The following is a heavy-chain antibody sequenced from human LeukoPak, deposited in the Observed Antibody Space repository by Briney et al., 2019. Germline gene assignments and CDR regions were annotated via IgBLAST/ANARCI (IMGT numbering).Heavy chain of an antibody. CDR1: GFTFDDYG. CDR3: ARAHDSSGYYLDAFDI. J-gene: IGHJ3*02. CDR2: INWNGGST. V-gene: IGHV3-20*04. Sequence: GGSLRLSCAASGFTFDDYGMSWVRQAPGKGLEWVSGINWNGGSTGYADSVKGRFTISRDNAKNSLYLQMNSLRAEDTALYYCARAHDSSGYYLDAFDIWGQGTMVTVSS. D-gene: IGHD3-22*01.